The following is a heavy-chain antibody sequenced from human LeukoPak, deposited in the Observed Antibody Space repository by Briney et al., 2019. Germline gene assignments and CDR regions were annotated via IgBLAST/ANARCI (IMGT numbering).Heavy chain of an antibody. CDR2: ISGSGGST. J-gene: IGHJ4*02. D-gene: IGHD3-22*01. Sequence: GGSLRLSCAASGFTFSSYAMSWVRQAPGKGLEWVSAISGSGGSTYYADSVKGRFTISRDNSKNTTYLQMNSLRAEDTAVYYCAKDHFGTYYYDSSGYFGYDYWGQGTLVTVSS. CDR3: AKDHFGTYYYDSSGYFGYDY. V-gene: IGHV3-23*01. CDR1: GFTFSSYA.